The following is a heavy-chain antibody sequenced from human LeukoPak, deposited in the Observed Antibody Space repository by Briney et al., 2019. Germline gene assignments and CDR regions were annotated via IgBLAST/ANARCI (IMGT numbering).Heavy chain of an antibody. CDR2: ISWNSGSI. CDR3: AKASWSSDYDFWSGYWAFDY. J-gene: IGHJ4*02. CDR1: GFTFDDYA. D-gene: IGHD3-3*01. V-gene: IGHV3-9*03. Sequence: HPGGSLRLSCAASGFTFDDYAMHWVRQAPGKGLEWVSGISWNSGSIGYADSVKGRFTISRGNAKNSLYLQMNSLRAEDMALYYCAKASWSSDYDFWSGYWAFDYWGQGTLVTVSS.